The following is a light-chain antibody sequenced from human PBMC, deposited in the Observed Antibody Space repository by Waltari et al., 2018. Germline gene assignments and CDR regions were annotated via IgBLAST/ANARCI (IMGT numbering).Light chain of an antibody. CDR3: CSYAGSYTFV. J-gene: IGLJ7*01. CDR1: SSDAGNYNF. Sequence: QSALTQPRSVSGSPGQSVTISCSGTSSDAGNYNFFYWYQQHPGNAPTLLIYDVVKRPSGVPDRFSGSKSGNTASLTISGLQTEDEADYYCCSYAGSYTFVFGGGTQLTVL. V-gene: IGLV2-11*01. CDR2: DVV.